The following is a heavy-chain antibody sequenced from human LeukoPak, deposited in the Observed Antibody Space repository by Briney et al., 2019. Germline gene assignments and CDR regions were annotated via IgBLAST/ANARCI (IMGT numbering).Heavy chain of an antibody. D-gene: IGHD3-22*01. CDR1: GGSFSGYY. J-gene: IGHJ3*02. V-gene: IGHV4-34*01. Sequence: SSETLSLTCAVYGGSFSGYYWSWIRQPPGKGLEWIGEINHSGSTNYNPSLKSRVTISVDTSKNQFSLKLSSVTAADTAVYYCARDDSSGYFYAFDIWGQGTMVTVSS. CDR2: INHSGST. CDR3: ARDDSSGYFYAFDI.